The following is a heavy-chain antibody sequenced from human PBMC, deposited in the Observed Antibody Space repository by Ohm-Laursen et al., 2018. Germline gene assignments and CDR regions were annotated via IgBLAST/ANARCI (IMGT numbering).Heavy chain of an antibody. CDR3: ARESGGSYVDY. CDR1: GFTFSSYS. J-gene: IGHJ4*02. V-gene: IGHV3-21*01. Sequence: SLRLSCTASGFTFSSYSMNWVRQAPGKGLEWVPSISSSSSYIYYADSVKGRFTISRDNAKNSLYLQMNSLRAEDTAVYYCARESGGSYVDYWGQGTLVTVSS. CDR2: ISSSSSYI. D-gene: IGHD2-15*01.